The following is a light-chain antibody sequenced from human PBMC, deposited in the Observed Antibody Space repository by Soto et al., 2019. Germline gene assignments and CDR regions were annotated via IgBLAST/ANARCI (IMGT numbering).Light chain of an antibody. CDR2: EVT. Sequence: QSALTQPASVSGSPGQSITISCTGTSSDVGPYNYVSWYQHHPGKAPKLLIYEVTKRPSGVSNRFSGSKSGNTASLTISGLQAEDEADYYCSSYITSSTLVFGGGTKLTVL. CDR1: SSDVGPYNY. CDR3: SSYITSSTLV. J-gene: IGLJ3*02. V-gene: IGLV2-14*01.